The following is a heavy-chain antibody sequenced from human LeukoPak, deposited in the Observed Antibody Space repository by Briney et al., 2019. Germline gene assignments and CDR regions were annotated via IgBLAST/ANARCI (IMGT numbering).Heavy chain of an antibody. CDR1: GFTFSSYA. V-gene: IGHV3-23*01. CDR3: ARGLPPGGIVVVPAAPSEDYYYMDV. Sequence: GGSLRLSCAASGFTFSSYAMSWVRQAPGKGLEWVSAISGSGGSTYYADSVKGRFTISRDNSKNTLYLQMNSLRAEDTAVYYCARGLPPGGIVVVPAAPSEDYYYMDVWGKGTTVTVSS. CDR2: ISGSGGST. D-gene: IGHD2-2*01. J-gene: IGHJ6*03.